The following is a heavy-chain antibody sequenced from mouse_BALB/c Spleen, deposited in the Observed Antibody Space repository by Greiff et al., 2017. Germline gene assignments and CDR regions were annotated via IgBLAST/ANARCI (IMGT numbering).Heavy chain of an antibody. J-gene: IGHJ2*01. CDR1: GFSLTSYG. CDR2: IWAGGST. Sequence: VQLMESGPGLVAPSQSLSITCTASGFSLTSYGVHWVRQPPGKGLEWLGVIWAGGSTNYNSALMSRLSISKDNSKNQVFLKMNSLQTDDTAMYYCARDHNYGSSYYIDDWGQGTTRTVAS. D-gene: IGHD1-1*01. V-gene: IGHV2-9*02. CDR3: ARDHNYGSSYYIDD.